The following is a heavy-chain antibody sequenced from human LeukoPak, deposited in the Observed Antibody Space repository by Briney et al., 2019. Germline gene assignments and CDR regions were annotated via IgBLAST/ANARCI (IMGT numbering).Heavy chain of an antibody. CDR3: ARDKRTGDSYLDS. D-gene: IGHD3/OR15-3a*01. CDR2: ISSSGSTI. V-gene: IGHV3-48*03. J-gene: IGHJ4*02. CDR1: GVTPSSYE. Sequence: PVGSLRLSCAASGVTPSSYETNWVRHAPGEGVGWVSYISSSGSTIYYADSVKGRFTISRDKAKNSLYLQMDSLRAGDTAVYYCARDKRTGDSYLDSWGQGTLVTVSS.